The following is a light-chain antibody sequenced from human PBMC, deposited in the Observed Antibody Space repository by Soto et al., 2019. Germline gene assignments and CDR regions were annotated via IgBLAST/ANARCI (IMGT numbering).Light chain of an antibody. CDR3: QHYSSTLRIVT. CDR2: AAS. CDR1: QSISSY. V-gene: IGKV1-39*01. J-gene: IGKJ3*01. Sequence: DIQMTQSPSSLSASVGDRVTITCRASQSISSYLIWYQQRPGKAPNLLIYAASSLQNGVPSRFSGSGSGTDFSLTINSLQPEDFATYYCQHYSSTLRIVTFGPGTKVDIK.